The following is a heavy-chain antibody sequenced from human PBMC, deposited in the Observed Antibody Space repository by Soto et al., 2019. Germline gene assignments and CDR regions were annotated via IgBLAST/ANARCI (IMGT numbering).Heavy chain of an antibody. Sequence: SGPTLVNPTQTLTLTCTFSGFSLRNSGMRVSWIRQPPGKALEWLARIDWDDDKFYSASLRTRLTISKDTSKNQVVLTMTNMDPVDTATYYCAKTGTDGSWFEPWGQGTLVTSPQ. V-gene: IGHV2-70*04. CDR3: AKTGTDGSWFEP. CDR1: GFSLRNSGMR. CDR2: IDWDDDK. D-gene: IGHD1-1*01. J-gene: IGHJ5*02.